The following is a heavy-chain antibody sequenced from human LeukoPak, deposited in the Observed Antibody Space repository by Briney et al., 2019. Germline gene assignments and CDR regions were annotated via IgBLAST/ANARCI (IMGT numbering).Heavy chain of an antibody. CDR1: GFTFSSYE. Sequence: PGGSLRLSCAASGFTFSSYEMNWVRQAPGKGLEWVSYISSSGSTIYYADSVKGRFTISRDNAKNSLYMQMNSLRAEDTAVYYCAELGITMIGGVWGKGTTVTISS. D-gene: IGHD3-10*02. V-gene: IGHV3-48*03. CDR2: ISSSGSTI. CDR3: AELGITMIGGV. J-gene: IGHJ6*04.